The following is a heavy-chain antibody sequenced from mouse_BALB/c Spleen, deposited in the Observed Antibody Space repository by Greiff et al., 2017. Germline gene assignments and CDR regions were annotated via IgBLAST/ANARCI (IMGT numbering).Heavy chain of an antibody. CDR3: TRGNWDLDY. CDR2: ISSGGSYT. J-gene: IGHJ2*01. CDR1: GFTFSSYT. Sequence: EVKVVESGGGLVKPGGSLKLSCAASGFTFSSYTMSWVRQTPEKRLEWVATISSGGSYTYYPDSVKGRFTISRDNAKNTLYLQMSSLKSEDTAMYYCTRGNWDLDYWGQGTTLTVSS. D-gene: IGHD4-1*01. V-gene: IGHV5-6-4*01.